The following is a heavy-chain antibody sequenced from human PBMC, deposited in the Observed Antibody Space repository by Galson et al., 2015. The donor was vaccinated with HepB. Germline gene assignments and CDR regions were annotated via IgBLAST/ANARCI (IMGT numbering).Heavy chain of an antibody. D-gene: IGHD1-20*01. CDR1: GFTFSNYG. Sequence: SLRLSCAASGFTFSNYGMQWVRQAPGKGLEWVTVIAHDGTVTHCTDSVRGRFTVSRDNSKNMLYLYMNSLRPDDTAVYFCAKERDARMSSSLNLWGQGTLVIVSS. V-gene: IGHV3-30*18. J-gene: IGHJ4*02. CDR2: IAHDGTVT. CDR3: AKERDARMSSSLNL.